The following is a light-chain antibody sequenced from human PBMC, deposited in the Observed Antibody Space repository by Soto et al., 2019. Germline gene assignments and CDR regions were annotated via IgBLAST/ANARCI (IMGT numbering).Light chain of an antibody. V-gene: IGLV2-11*01. CDR2: DVS. J-gene: IGLJ1*01. CDR1: SSDVGGYNY. CDR3: CSYAGSYTLYV. Sequence: QSALTQPRSVSGSPGQSVTISCTGTSSDVGGYNYVSWYQQHPGKAPKLMIYDVSKRPSGVPDRFSGSKSCNTASLTISWLQAEDEADYYCCSYAGSYTLYVFGTGTKLTVL.